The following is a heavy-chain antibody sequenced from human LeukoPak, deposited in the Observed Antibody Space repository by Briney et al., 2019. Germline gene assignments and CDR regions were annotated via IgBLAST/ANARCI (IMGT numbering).Heavy chain of an antibody. Sequence: GGSLRLSCAASGFTFSTYAMSWVRQAPGKGLEWVSGIVAGSGTTYYTDSVKGRFTISRDNSKNTLYLQMSSLRAEDTAVYYCARLRWAATNPSYFDFWGQGTPVTVSS. D-gene: IGHD4-23*01. CDR1: GFTFSTYA. V-gene: IGHV3-23*01. J-gene: IGHJ4*02. CDR2: IVAGSGTT. CDR3: ARLRWAATNPSYFDF.